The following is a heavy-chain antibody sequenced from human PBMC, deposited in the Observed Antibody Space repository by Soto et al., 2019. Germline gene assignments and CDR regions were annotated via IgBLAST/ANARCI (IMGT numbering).Heavy chain of an antibody. V-gene: IGHV4-38-2*01. Sequence: QVHLQESGPGLLKPSETLSLTCAVSGFSITSGYYWGWIRQPPGTGLEWIGSIYQTGSTYYHPSLKSRVTMSVDTSKNQFSLKLNSVTAADTAVYYCARGNQIDNWGQGTLVTVSS. CDR2: IYQTGST. CDR1: GFSITSGYY. J-gene: IGHJ4*02. CDR3: ARGNQIDN.